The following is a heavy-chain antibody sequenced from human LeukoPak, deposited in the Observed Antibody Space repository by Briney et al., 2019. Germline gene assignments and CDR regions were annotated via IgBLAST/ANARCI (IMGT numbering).Heavy chain of an antibody. D-gene: IGHD2-2*01. V-gene: IGHV3-30*02. CDR1: GFTFRNYG. J-gene: IGHJ4*02. Sequence: GGSLRLSCAASGFTFRNYGMHWVRQAPGKGLEWVAFIEFDGSTIYSADSVKGRFTISRDNSKSTLYLQMNSLRPEDTALYYCTNHISVHCTRTCCSDYWGQGALITVSS. CDR2: IEFDGSTI. CDR3: TNHISVHCTRTCCSDY.